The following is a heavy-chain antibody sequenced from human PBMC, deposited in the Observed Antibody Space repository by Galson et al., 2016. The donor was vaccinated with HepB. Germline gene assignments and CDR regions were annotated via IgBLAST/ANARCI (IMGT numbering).Heavy chain of an antibody. V-gene: IGHV3-11*01. J-gene: IGHJ6*04. CDR2: IRDSGDFP. CDR3: ARDSIVGFRERGGTDV. Sequence: SLRLSCAASGFIFNDYHMAWIRQAPGRGPEWVSQIRDSGDFPYYADSVRGRFTISRDNAKNLIFLQMTSLRVEDTAIYYCARDSIVGFRERGGTDVWGRGTPAIVSS. CDR1: GFIFNDYH. D-gene: IGHD3-10*01.